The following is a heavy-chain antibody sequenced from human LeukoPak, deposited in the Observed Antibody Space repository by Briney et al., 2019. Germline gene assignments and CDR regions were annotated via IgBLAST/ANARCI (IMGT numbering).Heavy chain of an antibody. CDR2: IYYSGST. J-gene: IGHJ4*02. D-gene: IGHD3-22*01. Sequence: SETLSLTCTVSGGSISSYYWSWVRQPPGKGLEWIGYIYYSGSTNYNPSLKSRVTISVDTSKNQFSLKLSSVTAADTAVYYCARGSYYYDSSRTPGRFDYWGQGTLVTVSS. CDR3: ARGSYYYDSSRTPGRFDY. CDR1: GGSISSYY. V-gene: IGHV4-59*01.